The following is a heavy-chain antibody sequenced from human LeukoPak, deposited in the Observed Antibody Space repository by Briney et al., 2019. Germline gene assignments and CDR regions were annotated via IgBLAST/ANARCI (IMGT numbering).Heavy chain of an antibody. CDR2: IYYSGST. V-gene: IGHV4-39*07. CDR1: GGSISSGSYY. Sequence: SQTLSLTCSVSGGSISSGSYYWGWIRQPPGKGLEWIGSIYYSGSTYYNPSLKSRVTISVDTSKNQFSLKLSSVTAADTAVYYCARVQQLGRSFDYWGQGTLVTVSS. J-gene: IGHJ4*02. CDR3: ARVQQLGRSFDY. D-gene: IGHD6-6*01.